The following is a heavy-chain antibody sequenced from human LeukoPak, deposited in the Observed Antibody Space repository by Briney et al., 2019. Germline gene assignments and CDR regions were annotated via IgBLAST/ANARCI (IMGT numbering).Heavy chain of an antibody. CDR2: ISGSGGST. D-gene: IGHD2-2*02. V-gene: IGHV3-23*01. J-gene: IGHJ5*02. CDR1: GFTFSSYA. Sequence: GGSLRLSCAASGFTFSSYAMSWVRQAPGKGLEWVSAISGSGGSTYYADSVKGRFTISRDNSKNTLYLQMNSLRAEDTAVYYCARGWYCSSTSCYTEGSWFDPWGQGTLVTVSS. CDR3: ARGWYCSSTSCYTEGSWFDP.